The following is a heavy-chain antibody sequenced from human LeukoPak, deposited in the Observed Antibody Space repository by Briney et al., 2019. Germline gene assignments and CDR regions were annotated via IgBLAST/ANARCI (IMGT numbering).Heavy chain of an antibody. J-gene: IGHJ4*02. CDR1: GFTVSSTH. V-gene: IGHV3-53*04. CDR2: IYSGGST. CDR3: ASSPDASGYYRHFEY. Sequence: GGSLRLSCAVSGFTVSSTHMSWVRQAPGKGLEWVSLIYSGGSTYYADSVKGRFTISRHNSDNTLSLQMNSLRPEDTAVYYCASSPDASGYYRHFEYWGQGTLVTVSS. D-gene: IGHD3-22*01.